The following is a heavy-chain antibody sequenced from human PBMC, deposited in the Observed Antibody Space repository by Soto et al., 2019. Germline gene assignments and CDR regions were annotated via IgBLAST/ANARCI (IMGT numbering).Heavy chain of an antibody. CDR3: ARGMEYYYDSSGWVPFDY. V-gene: IGHV3-33*01. CDR2: IWYDGSNK. Sequence: AGGSLRLSCAASGFTFSSYGMHWVRQAPGKGLEWVAVIWYDGSNKYYADSVKGRFTISRDNSKNTLYLQMNSLRAEDTAVYYCARGMEYYYDSSGWVPFDYWGQGTLVTVSS. CDR1: GFTFSSYG. D-gene: IGHD3-22*01. J-gene: IGHJ4*02.